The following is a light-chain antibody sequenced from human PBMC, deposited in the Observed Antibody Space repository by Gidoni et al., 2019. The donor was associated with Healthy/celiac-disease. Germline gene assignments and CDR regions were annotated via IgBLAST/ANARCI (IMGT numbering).Light chain of an antibody. CDR3: QQYNNWPPYT. J-gene: IGKJ2*01. CDR2: GAS. CDR1: QSVSSN. Sequence: EIVMTQSPATLSVSPGERATLSCRASQSVSSNLAWYQQKPGQAPRLLSYGASTRATGIPARFSGSGSGAEVTLTISSLQSEDFAVYYCQQYNNWPPYTCGQGTKLEIK. V-gene: IGKV3-15*01.